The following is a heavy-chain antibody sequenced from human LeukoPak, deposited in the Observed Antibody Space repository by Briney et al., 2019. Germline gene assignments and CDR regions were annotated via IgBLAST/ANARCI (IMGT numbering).Heavy chain of an antibody. CDR3: ARGENYDFWSGSVSFDY. J-gene: IGHJ4*02. CDR2: IYYSGST. D-gene: IGHD3-3*01. CDR1: GGSISTYY. Sequence: SETLSLTCTVSGGSISTYYWSWIRQPPGKGLEWIGYIYYSGSTNYNPSLKSRVTISVDTSKNQFSLKLSSVTAADTAVYYCARGENYDFWSGSVSFDYWGQGTLVTVSS. V-gene: IGHV4-59*01.